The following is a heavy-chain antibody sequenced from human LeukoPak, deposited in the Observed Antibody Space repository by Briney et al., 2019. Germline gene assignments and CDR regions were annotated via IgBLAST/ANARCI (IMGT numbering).Heavy chain of an antibody. CDR2: IYTSGST. CDR3: ARGGAAAGDAFDI. V-gene: IGHV4-61*02. CDR1: GGSISSGSYY. Sequence: SETLSLTCTVSGGSISSGSYYWSWIRQPAGKGLEWIGRIYTSGSTNYNPSLKSRVTISVDTSKNQFSLKLSSVTAADTAVYYCARGGAAAGDAFDIWGQGTMVTVSS. D-gene: IGHD6-13*01. J-gene: IGHJ3*02.